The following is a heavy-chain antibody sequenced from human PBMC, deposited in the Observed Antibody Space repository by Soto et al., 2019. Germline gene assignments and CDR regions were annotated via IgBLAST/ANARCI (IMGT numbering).Heavy chain of an antibody. J-gene: IGHJ3*01. D-gene: IGHD1-20*01. Sequence: ASVKVSCKASGYTFTSYYMHWVRQAPVQGLEWMEIMNPSGGSTSYAQKFQGRVTMTRDTSTSTVYMELSSLRSEDTAVYYCARGPEGVYDAIDVWGQGTMVTVS. CDR3: ARGPEGVYDAIDV. CDR2: MNPSGGST. V-gene: IGHV1-46*01. CDR1: GYTFTSYY.